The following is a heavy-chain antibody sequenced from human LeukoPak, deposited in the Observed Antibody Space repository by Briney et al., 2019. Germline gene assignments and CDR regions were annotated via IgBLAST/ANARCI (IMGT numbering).Heavy chain of an antibody. CDR3: SKGGRGDYYDSSH. Sequence: PGGAMRLSCAVSGFTFSSYAMTWVRQAPGRGLEWVSGISGSGGSTYYADSVKGRFTISRDNSKNTLYLQMNSLRAEDTAVYYCSKGGRGDYYDSSHWGQGTMVTVSS. V-gene: IGHV3-23*01. J-gene: IGHJ3*01. CDR2: ISGSGGST. CDR1: GFTFSSYA. D-gene: IGHD3-22*01.